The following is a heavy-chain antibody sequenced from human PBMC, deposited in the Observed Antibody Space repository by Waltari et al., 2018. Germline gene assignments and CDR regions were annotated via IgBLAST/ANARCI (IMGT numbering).Heavy chain of an antibody. V-gene: IGHV3-30*18. CDR1: GFTFSSYG. J-gene: IGHJ4*02. Sequence: QVQLVESGGGVVQPGRSLRLSCAAYGFTFSSYGMHWVRQAPGKGLEWVAIISYDGRNKYYADSVKGRFTISRDNSKNTLYLQMNSVGAEDTSLYYCAKVFGVVITTVDFWGQGTLVTVSS. CDR2: ISYDGRNK. D-gene: IGHD3-3*01. CDR3: AKVFGVVITTVDF.